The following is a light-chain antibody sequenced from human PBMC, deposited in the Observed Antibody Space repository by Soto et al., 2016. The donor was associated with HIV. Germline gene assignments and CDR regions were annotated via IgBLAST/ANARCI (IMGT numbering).Light chain of an antibody. CDR1: QSINSW. CDR2: KAS. J-gene: IGKJ1*01. V-gene: IGKV1-5*03. CDR3: QQYNSYPWT. Sequence: DIQMTQSPSTLSASVGDRVTITCRASQSINSWLAWYQQKPGKAPKLLIYKASTLDSGVPSRFSGSASGTEFTLTISSLQPDDFATYYCQQYNSYPWTFGQGTKVEIK.